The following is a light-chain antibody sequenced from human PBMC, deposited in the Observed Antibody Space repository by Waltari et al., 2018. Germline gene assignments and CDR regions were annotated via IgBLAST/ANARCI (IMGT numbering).Light chain of an antibody. J-gene: IGLJ2*01. CDR1: SSDIGAYNY. V-gene: IGLV2-14*03. Sequence: QSALTQPASVSGSPGQSITISCTGTSSDIGAYNYVSWYQQHPGQAPKLIIDDVTKRPSGVSDRFSGAQSCTTASLTISALQAEDEHNYFCSSYTTGRTVVIFGGGTKLTVL. CDR2: DVT. CDR3: SSYTTGRTVVI.